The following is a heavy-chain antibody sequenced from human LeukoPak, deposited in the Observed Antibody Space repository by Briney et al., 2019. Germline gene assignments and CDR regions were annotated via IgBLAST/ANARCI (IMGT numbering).Heavy chain of an antibody. CDR1: GGSISSSSYY. CDR2: IYYSGST. D-gene: IGHD6-13*01. CDR3: ATCIAAAGPIDY. V-gene: IGHV4-61*05. J-gene: IGHJ4*02. Sequence: SETLSLTCTVSGGSISSSSYYWSWIRQPPGKGLEWIGYIYYSGSTNYNPSLKSRVTISVDTSKNQFSLKLSSVTAADTAVYYCATCIAAAGPIDYWGQGTLVTVSS.